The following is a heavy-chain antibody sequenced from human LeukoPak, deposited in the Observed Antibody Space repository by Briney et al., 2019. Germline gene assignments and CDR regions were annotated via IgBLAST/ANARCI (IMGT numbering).Heavy chain of an antibody. J-gene: IGHJ4*02. CDR3: AREVVATSPHFDY. V-gene: IGHV3-21*01. CDR1: GFTFSSYS. D-gene: IGHD5-12*01. Sequence: GGSLRLSCAASGFTFSSYSMNWVRQAPGKGLEWASSISSSSSYIYYADSVKGRFTISRDNAKNSLYLQMNSLRAEDTAVYYCAREVVATSPHFDYWGQGTLVTVSS. CDR2: ISSSSSYI.